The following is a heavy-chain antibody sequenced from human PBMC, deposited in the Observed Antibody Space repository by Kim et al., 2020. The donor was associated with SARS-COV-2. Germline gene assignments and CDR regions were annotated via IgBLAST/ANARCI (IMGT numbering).Heavy chain of an antibody. J-gene: IGHJ4*02. Sequence: SVKVSCKASGGTFSSYAISWVRQAPGQGLEWMGGIIPIFGTANYAQKFQGRVTITADESTSTAYMELSSLRSEDTAVYYCARDGPMDPRVVGAQIDYWGQGTLVTVSS. CDR2: IIPIFGTA. D-gene: IGHD1-26*01. CDR3: ARDGPMDPRVVGAQIDY. V-gene: IGHV1-69*13. CDR1: GGTFSSYA.